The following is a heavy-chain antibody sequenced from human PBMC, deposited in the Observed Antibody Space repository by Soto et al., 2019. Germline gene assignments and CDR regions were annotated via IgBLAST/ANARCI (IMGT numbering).Heavy chain of an antibody. J-gene: IGHJ6*02. V-gene: IGHV1-3*01. CDR2: INAGNGNT. CDR3: ASTRCTNGVCYTDDYYYYGMDV. D-gene: IGHD2-8*01. Sequence: ASVKVSCKASGYTFTSYAMHWVRQAPGQRLEWMGWINAGNGNTKYSQKFQGRVTMTRDTSTSTVYMELSSLRSEDTAVYYCASTRCTNGVCYTDDYYYYGMDVWGQGTTVTVSS. CDR1: GYTFTSYA.